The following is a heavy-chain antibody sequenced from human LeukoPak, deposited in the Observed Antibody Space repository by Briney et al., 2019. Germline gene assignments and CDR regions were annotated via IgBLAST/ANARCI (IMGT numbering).Heavy chain of an antibody. Sequence: SETLSLTCAVYGGSFSGYYWSWIRQPPGKGLEWIGEINHSGSTNYNPSLKSRVTISVDTSKNQFSLKLSSVTAADTAVYYCAREALYYYGSGSYLSYYMDVWGKGTTVTISS. V-gene: IGHV4-34*01. D-gene: IGHD3-10*01. J-gene: IGHJ6*03. CDR3: AREALYYYGSGSYLSYYMDV. CDR1: GGSFSGYY. CDR2: INHSGST.